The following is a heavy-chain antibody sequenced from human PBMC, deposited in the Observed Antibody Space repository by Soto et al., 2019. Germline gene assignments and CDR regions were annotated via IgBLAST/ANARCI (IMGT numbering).Heavy chain of an antibody. V-gene: IGHV4-31*03. CDR1: GGSISSGGYY. CDR2: IYYSGST. CDR3: ASSVAVAGDRYWFDP. Sequence: QVQLQESGPGLVKPSQTLSLTCTVSGGSISSGGYYWSWIRQHPGKGLEWIGYIYYSGSTYYNPSLKSRVTISVETSKNQFSLKLSSVTAADTAVYYCASSVAVAGDRYWFDPWGQGTLVTVSS. D-gene: IGHD6-19*01. J-gene: IGHJ5*02.